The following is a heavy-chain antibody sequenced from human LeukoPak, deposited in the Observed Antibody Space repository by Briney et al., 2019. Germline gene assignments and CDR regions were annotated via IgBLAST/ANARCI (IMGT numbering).Heavy chain of an antibody. V-gene: IGHV3-11*04. CDR2: ISSSGSTI. CDR1: GFTFSDYY. Sequence: GGSLRLSCAASGFTFSDYYMSWIRQAPGKGLEWVSYISSSGSTIYYADSVKGRFTISRDNAKNPLYLQMNSLRAEDTAVYYCARDPGIYYGSGSYYVEYYFDYWGQGTLVTVSS. CDR3: ARDPGIYYGSGSYYVEYYFDY. J-gene: IGHJ4*02. D-gene: IGHD3-10*01.